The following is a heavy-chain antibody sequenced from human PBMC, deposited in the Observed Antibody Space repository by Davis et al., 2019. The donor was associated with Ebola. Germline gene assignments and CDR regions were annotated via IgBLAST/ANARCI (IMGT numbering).Heavy chain of an antibody. J-gene: IGHJ6*02. Sequence: MPSETLSLTCTVSGGSISSYYWSWIRQPPGKGLEWIGYIYYSGSTNYNPSLKTRVTISVDTSKNQFSLKLSSVTAADTAVYYCARDASIPARRSFGGAQRYYYGMDVWGQGTTVTVSS. CDR2: IYYSGST. CDR1: GGSISSYY. D-gene: IGHD6-6*01. CDR3: ARDASIPARRSFGGAQRYYYGMDV. V-gene: IGHV4-59*01.